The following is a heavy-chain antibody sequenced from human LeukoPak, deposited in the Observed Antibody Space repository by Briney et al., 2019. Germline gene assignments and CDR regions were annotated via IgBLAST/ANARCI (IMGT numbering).Heavy chain of an antibody. D-gene: IGHD2-2*02. J-gene: IGHJ5*02. CDR3: ARELVVVVPAAIRHNWFDP. Sequence: SETLSLTCTVSGGSISSYYWSWIRQPPGKGLEGIGYIYYSGSTNYNPSLKSRVTISVDTSKNQFSLKLSSVTAADTAVYYCARELVVVVPAAIRHNWFDPWGQGALVTVSS. V-gene: IGHV4-59*01. CDR2: IYYSGST. CDR1: GGSISSYY.